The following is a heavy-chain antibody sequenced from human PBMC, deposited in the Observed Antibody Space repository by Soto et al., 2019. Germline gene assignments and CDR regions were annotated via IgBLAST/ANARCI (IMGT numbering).Heavy chain of an antibody. CDR3: ARGHYYDSSPPYAFDI. V-gene: IGHV4-34*01. CDR2: INHSGST. Sequence: SETLSLTCAVYGGPFSCYYWSWIRQPPGKGLEWIGEINHSGSTNYNPSLKSRVTISVDTSKNQFSLKLSSVTAADTAVYYCARGHYYDSSPPYAFDIWGQGTMVTVSS. D-gene: IGHD3-22*01. J-gene: IGHJ3*02. CDR1: GGPFSCYY.